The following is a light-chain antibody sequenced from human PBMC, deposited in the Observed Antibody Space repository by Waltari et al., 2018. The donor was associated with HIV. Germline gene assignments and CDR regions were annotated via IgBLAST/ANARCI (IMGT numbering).Light chain of an antibody. J-gene: IGKJ1*01. CDR2: LGS. CDR1: QSLLHSNGYNY. Sequence: DIVMTQSPLSLPVTPGEPASISCSSSQSLLHSNGYNYLDWYLQKPGQSPQLLIYLGSYRASGVPDRFSGSGSGTDFTLKISRVEAEDVGVYYCMQALQTPTFGQGTKVEIK. V-gene: IGKV2-28*01. CDR3: MQALQTPT.